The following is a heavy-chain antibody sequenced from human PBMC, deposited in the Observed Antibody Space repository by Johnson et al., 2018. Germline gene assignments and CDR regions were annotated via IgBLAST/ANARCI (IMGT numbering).Heavy chain of an antibody. CDR1: GFTFSIYN. CDR2: ISSSRSDI. Sequence: VQLVQSGGGLVKPGESLRLSCAASGFTFSIYNMNWLRQAPGKGLEWVSSISSSRSDIYYADSVRGRFTMSRDNAKNSLYLQMNSLRAEDTAVYYCARDVIAVAGFPDAFDIWGRGTMVTVSS. CDR3: ARDVIAVAGFPDAFDI. V-gene: IGHV3-21*01. J-gene: IGHJ3*02. D-gene: IGHD6-19*01.